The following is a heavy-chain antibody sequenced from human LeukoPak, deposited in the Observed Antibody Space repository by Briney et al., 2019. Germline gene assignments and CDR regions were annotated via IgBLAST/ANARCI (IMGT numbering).Heavy chain of an antibody. CDR1: GGSLSSYY. V-gene: IGHV4-59*08. CDR2: IYSTGSA. D-gene: IGHD5-12*01. Sequence: SETLSLTCTVSGGSLSSYYWSWIRQPPGKGLEWIGYIYSTGSANYNPSLKSRATLSVDTAKNQFSLKLNSVTAADTAVYYCARMGGYSGYATHWGQGTLVTVSS. J-gene: IGHJ4*02. CDR3: ARMGGYSGYATH.